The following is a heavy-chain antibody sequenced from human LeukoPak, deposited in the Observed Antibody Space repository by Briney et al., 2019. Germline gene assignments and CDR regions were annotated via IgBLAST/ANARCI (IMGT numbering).Heavy chain of an antibody. CDR2: ISSSSSYI. J-gene: IGHJ6*03. Sequence: PGGSLRLSCAASGFTFSSYSMNWVRQAPGKGLEWVSSISSSSSYIYYADSVKGRFTISRDNAKNTLYLQMNSLRAEDTAVYYCARGGLYYDILTGYYHMDVWGKGTTVTVSS. D-gene: IGHD3-9*01. CDR3: ARGGLYYDILTGYYHMDV. CDR1: GFTFSSYS. V-gene: IGHV3-21*01.